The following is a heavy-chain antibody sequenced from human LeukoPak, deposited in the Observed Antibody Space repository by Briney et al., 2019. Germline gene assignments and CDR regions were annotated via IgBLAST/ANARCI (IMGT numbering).Heavy chain of an antibody. Sequence: PGGSLRLSCAASGFTFSSYAMSWVRQAPGKGLEWVSAISGSGGSTYYADSVKGRFTISRDNSKNTLYLQMNSLRAEDTAVYYCAKDSSTSGTVTHDAFDIWGQGTMVTVSS. CDR2: ISGSGGST. J-gene: IGHJ3*02. CDR3: AKDSSTSGTVTHDAFDI. CDR1: GFTFSSYA. D-gene: IGHD4-17*01. V-gene: IGHV3-23*01.